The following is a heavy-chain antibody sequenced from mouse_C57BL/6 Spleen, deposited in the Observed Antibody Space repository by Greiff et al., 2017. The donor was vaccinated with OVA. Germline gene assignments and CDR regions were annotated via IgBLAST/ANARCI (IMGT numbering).Heavy chain of an antibody. D-gene: IGHD2-4*01. CDR2: IYPRSGNT. J-gene: IGHJ4*01. Sequence: QVQLKQSGAELARPGASVKLSCKASGYTFTSYGISWVKQRTGQGLEWIGEIYPRSGNTYYNEKFKGKATLTADKSSSTAYMELRSLTSEDSAVYFCASLIYYDYDASPYYAMDYWGQGTSVTVSS. CDR3: ASLIYYDYDASPYYAMDY. CDR1: GYTFTSYG. V-gene: IGHV1-81*01.